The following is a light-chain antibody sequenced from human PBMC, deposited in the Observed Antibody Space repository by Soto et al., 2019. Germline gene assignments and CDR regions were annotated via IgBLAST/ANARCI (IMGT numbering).Light chain of an antibody. Sequence: IVMTQSPATLSVSPGERATLSCRASQSVSSNLAWYQQKPGQTPKLLLYVASTRATGIPARFSGSGSGTEFTLTISSLRSEDFAVYYCQQYNVWPLTFGGGTKVEFK. V-gene: IGKV3-15*01. CDR1: QSVSSN. J-gene: IGKJ4*01. CDR2: VAS. CDR3: QQYNVWPLT.